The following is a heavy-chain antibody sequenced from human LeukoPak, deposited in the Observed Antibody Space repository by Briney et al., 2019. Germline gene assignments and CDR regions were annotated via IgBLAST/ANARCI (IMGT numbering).Heavy chain of an antibody. V-gene: IGHV7-4-1*02. CDR1: GYGFIKSD. D-gene: IGHD3-10*01. CDR3: ARNNADGEGRFSY. CDR2: INTNTGNP. J-gene: IGHJ4*02. Sequence: ASVKVSFKASGYGFIKSDIYWVRQAPAQGLELMGWINTNTGNPTYAQGFTGRFVFSLDTSVSTAYLQISGLKAEDTAVYYCARNNADGEGRFSYWGQGTLVTVSS.